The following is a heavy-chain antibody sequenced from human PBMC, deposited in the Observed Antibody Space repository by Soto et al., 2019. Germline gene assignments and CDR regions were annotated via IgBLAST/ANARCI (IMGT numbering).Heavy chain of an antibody. CDR3: ARDLDYGGNLSFDY. CDR1: GFTFSSYG. J-gene: IGHJ4*02. Sequence: GGSLRLSCAASGFTFSSYGMHWVRQAPGKGLEWVAVIWYDGSNKYYADSVKGRFTISRDNSKNTLYLQMNSLRAEDTAVYYCARDLDYGGNLSFDYWGQGTLVTVSS. D-gene: IGHD4-17*01. CDR2: IWYDGSNK. V-gene: IGHV3-33*01.